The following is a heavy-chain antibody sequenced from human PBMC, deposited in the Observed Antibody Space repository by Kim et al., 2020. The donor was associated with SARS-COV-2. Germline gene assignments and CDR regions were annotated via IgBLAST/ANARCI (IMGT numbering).Heavy chain of an antibody. D-gene: IGHD6-19*01. Sequence: GGSLRLSCAGSGFTFGSAHMHWVRQAPGKGLEWVALISADESNKDYVDSVKGRFTVSRDNSKNTLFLQIDSLRAEDTAVYYCAREGHSSGRAGTFDYWGQRTLVTVSS. CDR1: GFTFGSAH. V-gene: IGHV3-30*03. CDR2: ISADESNK. J-gene: IGHJ4*02. CDR3: AREGHSSGRAGTFDY.